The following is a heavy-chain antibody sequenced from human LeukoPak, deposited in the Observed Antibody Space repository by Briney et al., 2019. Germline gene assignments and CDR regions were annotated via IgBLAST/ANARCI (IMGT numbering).Heavy chain of an antibody. CDR2: ISNFGDII. Sequence: PGGSLRLSCAASGFTFSSSAMSWVRQAPGKGLEWISHISNFGDIIHYADSVEGRFTISRDNAKNSLYLQMNSLRAEDTAVYYCAKDATAVIGTVYMDVWGKGTTVTISS. CDR1: GFTFSSSA. V-gene: IGHV3-48*03. D-gene: IGHD4-11*01. J-gene: IGHJ6*03. CDR3: AKDATAVIGTVYMDV.